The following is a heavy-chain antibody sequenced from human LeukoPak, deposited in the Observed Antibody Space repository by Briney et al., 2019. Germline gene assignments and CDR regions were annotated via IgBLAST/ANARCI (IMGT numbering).Heavy chain of an antibody. CDR1: GFAFSGRE. V-gene: IGHV3-48*03. CDR2: ISSNGKTI. Sequence: PGGSLRLSCSASGFAFSGREMAWVRQAPGKGLEWVSYISSNGKTILHADCVKGRITISRDNAKKSLYLQLGGLRVEDSAFYYCVRASYTGFDLHFDQWGQGTLVTVSS. CDR3: VRASYTGFDLHFDQ. J-gene: IGHJ4*02. D-gene: IGHD5-12*01.